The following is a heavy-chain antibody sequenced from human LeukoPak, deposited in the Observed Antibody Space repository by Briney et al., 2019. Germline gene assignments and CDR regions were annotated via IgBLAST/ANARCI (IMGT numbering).Heavy chain of an antibody. CDR3: ARVGRGYRSNNNWFDP. CDR1: GFTFSSYW. D-gene: IGHD5-18*01. CDR2: INHSGST. J-gene: IGHJ5*02. Sequence: GSLRLSCAASGFTFSSYWMSWIRQPPGKGLEWIGEINHSGSTNYNPSLKSRVTISVDTSKNQFSLKLSSVTAADTAVYYCARVGRGYRSNNNWFDPWGQGTLVTVSS. V-gene: IGHV4-34*01.